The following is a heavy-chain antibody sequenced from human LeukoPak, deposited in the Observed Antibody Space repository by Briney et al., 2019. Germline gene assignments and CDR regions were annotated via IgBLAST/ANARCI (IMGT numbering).Heavy chain of an antibody. CDR1: GXXXXYY. J-gene: IGHJ6*04. CDR2: IYTSGST. CDR3: GXXXXXXXXXXXXXXXXXXYXXV. Sequence: GXXXXYYXSWIRQPAGXGLXWIGRIYTSGSTNYNPSLKSRVTMSVDTSKNQFSLKLSSVTAADTAVYYCGXXXXXXXXXXXXXXXXXXYXXVWXXXXXXXISS. V-gene: IGHV4-4*07.